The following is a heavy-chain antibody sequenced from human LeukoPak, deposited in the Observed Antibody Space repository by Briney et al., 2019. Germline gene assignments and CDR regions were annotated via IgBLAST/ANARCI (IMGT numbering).Heavy chain of an antibody. CDR3: ARLVDSSSSFVFDY. Sequence: PSETLSLTCTVSGGSISSYYWSWIRQPPGKGLEWIGYIYTSGSTNYNPSLKSRVTISVDTPKNQFSLKLSSVTAADTAVYYCARLVDSSSSFVFDYWGQGTLVTVSS. J-gene: IGHJ4*02. D-gene: IGHD6-6*01. CDR1: GGSISSYY. CDR2: IYTSGST. V-gene: IGHV4-4*09.